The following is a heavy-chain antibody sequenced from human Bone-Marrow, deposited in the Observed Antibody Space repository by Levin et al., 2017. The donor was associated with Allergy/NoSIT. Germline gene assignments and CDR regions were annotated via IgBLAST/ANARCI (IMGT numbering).Heavy chain of an antibody. CDR3: ARDRGIQLWEYYFDY. J-gene: IGHJ4*02. Sequence: GGSLRLSCAASGFTFSNYGMHWVRQAPGKGLEWMAFISYDGSSKYYADSVKGRFTLSRDNSNNTLHLQISSLSSEDTAVYYCARDRGIQLWEYYFDYWGQGTLVTVSS. D-gene: IGHD5-18*01. CDR1: GFTFSNYG. CDR2: ISYDGSSK. V-gene: IGHV3-30-3*01.